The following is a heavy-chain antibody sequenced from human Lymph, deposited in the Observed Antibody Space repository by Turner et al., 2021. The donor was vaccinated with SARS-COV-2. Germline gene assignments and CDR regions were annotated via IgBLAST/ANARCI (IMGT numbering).Heavy chain of an antibody. Sequence: QLQLQESGPGLVKPSETLSLTCTVSGSSISSSSDYWGWILQPPGKGLEGIGSIYYSGSSDYNPSLKIRVTIFVDTAKNKFSLKLSSMTAADTAVYYCARHFTIFGVAGSWFDPWGQGTLVTVSS. CDR2: IYYSGSS. CDR1: GSSISSSSDY. J-gene: IGHJ5*02. V-gene: IGHV4-39*01. CDR3: ARHFTIFGVAGSWFDP. D-gene: IGHD3-3*01.